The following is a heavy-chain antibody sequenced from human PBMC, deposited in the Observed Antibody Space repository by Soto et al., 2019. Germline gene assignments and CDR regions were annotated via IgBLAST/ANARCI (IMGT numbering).Heavy chain of an antibody. CDR3: ATLYDYIWGSYRRPPYYIDY. CDR1: GITFSTYA. D-gene: IGHD3-16*02. CDR2: ISGSGGST. V-gene: IGHV3-23*01. J-gene: IGHJ4*02. Sequence: EVQLLESGGGLVQPGGSLRLSCAASGITFSTYAMTWVRQAPGKGLEWVSAISGSGGSTYYADSVKGRFTITRDNPKDTLSLKMNSLGAEDTAVYYCATLYDYIWGSYRRPPYYIDYCGQGTLVTVSS.